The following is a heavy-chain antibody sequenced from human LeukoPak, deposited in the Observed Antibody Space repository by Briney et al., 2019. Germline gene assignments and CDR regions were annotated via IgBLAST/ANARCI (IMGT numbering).Heavy chain of an antibody. J-gene: IGHJ4*02. CDR3: ARGCSGGSCYSPNFDY. CDR2: IYHSGST. V-gene: IGHV4-59*01. CDR1: GGSISSYY. Sequence: SETLSLTCTVSGGSISSYYWSWIRQPPGKGLEWIGYIYHSGSTNYSPSLKSRVTISVDTSENQFSLKLSSVTAADTAVYYCARGCSGGSCYSPNFDYWGQGTLVTVSS. D-gene: IGHD2-15*01.